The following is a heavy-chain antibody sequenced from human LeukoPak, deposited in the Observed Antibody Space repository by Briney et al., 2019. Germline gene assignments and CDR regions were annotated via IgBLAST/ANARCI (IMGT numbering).Heavy chain of an antibody. CDR1: GXTFSACS. CDR2: ISSDSAYI. V-gene: IGHV3-21*01. D-gene: IGHD2-15*01. CDR3: ARDGSGWSRDY. J-gene: IGHJ4*02. Sequence: GGSLRLSCAASGXTFSACSVNWVRQAPGKGLEWVSGISSDSAYIYYADSVKGRFTVSRDNAKNSLSLHMSSLRAEDTAVYYCARDGSGWSRDYWGQGTLVTVSS.